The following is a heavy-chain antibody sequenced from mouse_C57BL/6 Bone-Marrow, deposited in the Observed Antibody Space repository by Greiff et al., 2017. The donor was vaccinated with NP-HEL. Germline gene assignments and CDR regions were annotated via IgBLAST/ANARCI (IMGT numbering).Heavy chain of an antibody. CDR2: INPYNGDT. J-gene: IGHJ2*01. V-gene: IGHV1-20*01. Sequence: DVKLQESGPELVKPGDSVKISCKASGYSFTGYFMNWVMQSHGKSLEWIGRINPYNGDTFYNQKFKGKATLTVDKSSSTAHMELRSLTSEDSAVYYCARRGSNFDYWGQGTTLTVSS. CDR1: GYSFTGYF. CDR3: ARRGSNFDY. D-gene: IGHD1-1*01.